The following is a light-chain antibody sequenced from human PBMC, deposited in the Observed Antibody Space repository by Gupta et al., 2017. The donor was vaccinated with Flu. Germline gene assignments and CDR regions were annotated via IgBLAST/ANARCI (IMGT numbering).Light chain of an antibody. J-gene: IGKJ2*01. V-gene: IGKV4-1*01. Sequence: DIVMTQSPDSLAVSLGARATVNCKSSQSILYNSINKNHLAWYQQKPGQPPKVLMSWATTRESGVPGRLWRCRSAADFTLTIISLQAEDVAVDYCQQYYSDPPTFGQGTKLEI. CDR2: WAT. CDR1: QSILYNSINKNH. CDR3: QQYYSDPPT.